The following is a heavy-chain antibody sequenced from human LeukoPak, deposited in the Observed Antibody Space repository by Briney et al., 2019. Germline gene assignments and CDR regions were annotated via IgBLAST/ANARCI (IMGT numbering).Heavy chain of an antibody. CDR3: AREAGHSGGSYFDY. J-gene: IGHJ4*02. V-gene: IGHV1-8*01. D-gene: IGHD1-26*01. CDR1: GYTFTSYD. Sequence: GASVKVSCKASGYTFTSYDINWVRQATGQGLEWMGWMNPNSGNTGYAQKLQGRVTMTRNTSISTAYMELSSLRSEDTAVYYCAREAGHSGGSYFDYWGQGTLVTVSS. CDR2: MNPNSGNT.